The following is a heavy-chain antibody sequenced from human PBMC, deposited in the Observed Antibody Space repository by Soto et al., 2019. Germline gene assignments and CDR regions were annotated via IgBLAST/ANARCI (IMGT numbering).Heavy chain of an antibody. J-gene: IGHJ5*02. CDR3: ARGSVVPAAINWFDP. Sequence: GSLRLSCAASGFTFSSYAMSWVRQAPGKGLEWVLSFSSSSSYIYYADSVKGRFTISRDNAMNSLYLQMNSLRAEDTAVYYCARGSVVPAAINWFDPWGQGTLVTVSS. CDR2: FSSSSSYI. D-gene: IGHD2-2*01. CDR1: GFTFSSYA. V-gene: IGHV3-21*01.